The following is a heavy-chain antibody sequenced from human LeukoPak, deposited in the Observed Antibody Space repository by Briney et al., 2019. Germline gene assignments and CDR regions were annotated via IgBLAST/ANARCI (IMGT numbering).Heavy chain of an antibody. Sequence: GGSLRLSCVASGFAFDKFGMHWVRQAPGKGLDWVATISYNGSSKFYADSVNGRFVISRDNSKNTLFLQMSNLRVEDTALYYCASAPTGSSDRWGQGTLVIVSS. J-gene: IGHJ5*02. CDR2: ISYNGSSK. CDR1: GFAFDKFG. CDR3: ASAPTGSSDR. V-gene: IGHV3-30*03.